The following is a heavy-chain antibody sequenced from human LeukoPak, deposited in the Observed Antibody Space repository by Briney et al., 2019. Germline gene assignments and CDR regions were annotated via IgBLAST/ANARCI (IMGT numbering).Heavy chain of an antibody. CDR1: GFTFSSYW. CDR3: ARDLGGYDPSYFDY. CDR2: IWYDGTKK. Sequence: GGSLRLSCAASGFTFSSYWMHWVRQAPGKGLEWVALIWYDGTKKYYADSVKGRFTISRDNSKKTLYLQMNSLGAEDTAVYYCARDLGGYDPSYFDYWGRGTLVTVSS. D-gene: IGHD5-12*01. J-gene: IGHJ4*02. V-gene: IGHV3-33*08.